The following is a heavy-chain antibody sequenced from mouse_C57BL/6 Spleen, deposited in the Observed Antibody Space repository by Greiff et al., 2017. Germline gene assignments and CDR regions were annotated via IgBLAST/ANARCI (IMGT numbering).Heavy chain of an antibody. Sequence: DVKLVESEGGLVQPGSSLKLSCTASGFTFSDYYMAWVRQVPDKGLEWVATINYDGSSTYYLDSLKSRFIISRDNAKNILYLQMISLKSEDTATYYCARDEHYYGDFDYWGQGTTRTFSS. CDR2: INYDGSST. D-gene: IGHD1-2*01. J-gene: IGHJ2*01. CDR1: GFTFSDYY. V-gene: IGHV5-16*01. CDR3: ARDEHYYGDFDY.